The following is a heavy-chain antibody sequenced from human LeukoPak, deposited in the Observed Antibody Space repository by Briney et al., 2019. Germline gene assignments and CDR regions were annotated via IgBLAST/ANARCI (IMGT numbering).Heavy chain of an antibody. V-gene: IGHV3-11*04. J-gene: IGHJ6*04. CDR3: ARDLVRGSYGFDV. Sequence: GGSLRLSCAASGFTFSDYYMSWIRQAPGKGLEWVSYISSSGSTIYYADSVKGRFTISRDNAKNSLYLQMSSLRAEDTAVYYCARDLVRGSYGFDVWGKGTTVTVSS. D-gene: IGHD1-26*01. CDR2: ISSSGSTI. CDR1: GFTFSDYY.